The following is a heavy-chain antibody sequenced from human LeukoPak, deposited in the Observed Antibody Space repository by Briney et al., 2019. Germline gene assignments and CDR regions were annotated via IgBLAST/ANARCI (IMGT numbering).Heavy chain of an antibody. CDR3: ARAPRRGGNHFDY. V-gene: IGHV4-61*02. CDR1: GGSISSGSYY. CDR2: IYTSGST. J-gene: IGHJ4*02. Sequence: SETLSLTCTVSGGSISSGSYYWSWIRQPAGKGLEWIGRIYTSGSTNYNPSRKSRVTISVYTSKNQFSLKLSSVTAADTAVYYCARAPRRGGNHFDYGGQGTLVTVSS. D-gene: IGHD3-10*01.